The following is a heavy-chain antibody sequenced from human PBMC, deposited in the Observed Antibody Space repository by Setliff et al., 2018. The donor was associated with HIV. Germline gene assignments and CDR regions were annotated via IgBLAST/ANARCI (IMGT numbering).Heavy chain of an antibody. V-gene: IGHV4-30-2*01. CDR3: AGEKYGSRSYWPY. CDR2: IYHTGST. D-gene: IGHD3-10*01. CDR1: GGSISSGGYS. Sequence: PSETLSLTCAVSGGSISSGGYSWGWIRQPPGKGLEWVGHIYHTGSTYYNPSLKSRVTLSVDRSKNQFSLRLTSVTAADTAVYYCAGEKYGSRSYWPYWGQGILVTVSS. J-gene: IGHJ4*02.